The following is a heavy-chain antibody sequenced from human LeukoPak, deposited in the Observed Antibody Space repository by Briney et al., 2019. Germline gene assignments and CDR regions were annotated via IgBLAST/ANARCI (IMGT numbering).Heavy chain of an antibody. D-gene: IGHD6-19*01. CDR3: TRAVAGHPD. Sequence: SETLSLTCAVSGVPFSNYYWSWVRQSPSQGLEWIGEINHSGYTNYNPSLRSRVTMTIDTSKNQFSLILTSVTVADAGVYYCTRAVAGHPDWGQGTLVTVSS. V-gene: IGHV4-34*01. J-gene: IGHJ4*02. CDR1: GVPFSNYY. CDR2: INHSGYT.